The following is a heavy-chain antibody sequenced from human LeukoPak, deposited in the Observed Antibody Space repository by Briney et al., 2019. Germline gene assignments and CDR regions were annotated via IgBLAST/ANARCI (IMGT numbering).Heavy chain of an antibody. Sequence: ASVKVSCKASGYTFTSYGISWVRQAPGQGLEWMGWISAYNGNTNYAQKLQGRVTMTTDTSTSTAYMELRSLRSDDTAVYYCARGPLGSGWDPRFDYWGQGTLVTVSS. CDR1: GYTFTSYG. D-gene: IGHD6-19*01. J-gene: IGHJ4*02. CDR2: ISAYNGNT. CDR3: ARGPLGSGWDPRFDY. V-gene: IGHV1-18*01.